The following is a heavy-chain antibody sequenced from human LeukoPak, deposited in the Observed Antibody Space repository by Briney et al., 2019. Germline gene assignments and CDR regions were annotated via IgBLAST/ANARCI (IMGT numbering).Heavy chain of an antibody. V-gene: IGHV3-23*01. CDR3: AKDSFSHNGIYDALDI. J-gene: IGHJ3*02. CDR1: GLTFSDYA. Sequence: GGSLRLSCAASGLTFSDYAMTWVRQAPGKGLEWVSTIGGGPVYYADSVKGRFTISRDNSKNTLFLQMNSLRAEDTAIYYCAKDSFSHNGIYDALDIWGQGTMVTVSS. D-gene: IGHD2-8*01. CDR2: IGGGPV.